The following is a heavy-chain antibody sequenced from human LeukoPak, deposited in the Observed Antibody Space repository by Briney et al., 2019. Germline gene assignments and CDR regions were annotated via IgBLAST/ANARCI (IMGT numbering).Heavy chain of an antibody. CDR2: INPNSGDT. J-gene: IGHJ5*02. CDR3: ARARYSSVRSSGGWFDP. V-gene: IGHV1-2*02. Sequence: ASVKVSCKASGYTFTDYYLHWVRQAPRQGLEWMGWINPNSGDTDYAQKFQGRVTMTRDTSISTAYMELSRLRSDDTAVYYCARARYSSVRSSGGWFDPWGQGTLVTVSS. CDR1: GYTFTDYY. D-gene: IGHD6-25*01.